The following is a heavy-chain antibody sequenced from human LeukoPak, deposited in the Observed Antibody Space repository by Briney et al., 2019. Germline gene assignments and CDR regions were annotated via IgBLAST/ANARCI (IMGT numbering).Heavy chain of an antibody. CDR1: GFTLASDW. Sequence: GGTLRLPCAASGFTLASDWIHWVRQAPGEGLVCVSRIKGGGSSTRYADSVKGRFTNPRDNARHTLYLQMNTLRAEDTAVYYCARDSAECTGSYCYFVSWGQGTLVTVSS. V-gene: IGHV3-74*01. D-gene: IGHD2-8*02. CDR2: IKGGGSST. CDR3: ARDSAECTGSYCYFVS. J-gene: IGHJ4*02.